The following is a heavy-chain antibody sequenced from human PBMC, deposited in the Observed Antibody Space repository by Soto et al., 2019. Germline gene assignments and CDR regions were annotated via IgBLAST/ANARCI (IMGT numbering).Heavy chain of an antibody. CDR3: AKEYYYDSSGYFDY. D-gene: IGHD3-22*01. J-gene: IGHJ4*02. V-gene: IGHV3-30*18. CDR2: ISYDGSNK. Sequence: GGSLRLSCAASGFTFSSYGMHWVRKAPGKGLEWVAVISYDGSNKYYADSVKGRFTISRDNSKNTLYLQMNSLGAEDTAVYYCAKEYYYDSSGYFDYWGQGTLVTVSS. CDR1: GFTFSSYG.